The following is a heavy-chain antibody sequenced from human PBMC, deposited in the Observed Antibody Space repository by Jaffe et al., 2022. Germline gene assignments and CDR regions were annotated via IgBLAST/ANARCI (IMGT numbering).Heavy chain of an antibody. D-gene: IGHD2-21*02. V-gene: IGHV3-30*02. J-gene: IGHJ4*02. CDR3: AKDSEVVCGGDCYSLAY. CDR2: IRYDGSNK. CDR1: GFTFSSYG. Sequence: QVQLVESGGGVVQPGGSLRLSCAASGFTFSSYGMHWVRQAPGKGLEWVAFIRYDGSNKYYADSVKGRFTISRDNSKNTLYLQMNSLRAEDTAVYYCAKDSEVVCGGDCYSLAYWGQGTLVTVSS.